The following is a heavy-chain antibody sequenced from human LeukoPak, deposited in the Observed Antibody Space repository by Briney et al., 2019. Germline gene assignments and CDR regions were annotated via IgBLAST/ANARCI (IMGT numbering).Heavy chain of an antibody. CDR1: GFTFSDYY. J-gene: IGHJ4*02. CDR3: EGVVTGAPG. Sequence: PGGSLRLSCAASGFTFSDYYMSWIRQAPGKGLEWVSYISSSSSYTNYADSVKGRFTTSRDNAKNTLYLQMNSLRAEDTAVYYCEGVVTGAPGWGQGTLVTVSS. V-gene: IGHV3-11*06. CDR2: ISSSSSYT. D-gene: IGHD2-21*02.